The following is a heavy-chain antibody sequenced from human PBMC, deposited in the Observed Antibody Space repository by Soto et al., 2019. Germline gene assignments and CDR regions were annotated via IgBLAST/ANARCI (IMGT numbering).Heavy chain of an antibody. Sequence: SETLSLTCTVSGGSISSTSYYWGWIRQPPGKGLEWIGTIYYGGSTYYNPSLKSRVTISVDTSKSQFSLKLSSVTAADTAVYYCARRGYSYGTLDYWGQGTLVTVSS. CDR1: GGSISSTSYY. D-gene: IGHD5-18*01. CDR3: ARRGYSYGTLDY. V-gene: IGHV4-39*01. CDR2: IYYGGST. J-gene: IGHJ4*02.